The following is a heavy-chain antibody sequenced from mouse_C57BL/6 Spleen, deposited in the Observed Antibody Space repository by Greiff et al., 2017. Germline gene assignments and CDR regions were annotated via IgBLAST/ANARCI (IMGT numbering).Heavy chain of an antibody. Sequence: QVQLKQPGAELVKPGASVKLSCKASGYTFTSYWMHWVKQRPGQGLEWIGMIHPNSGSTNYNEKFKSKATLTVDKSSSTAYMQLSSLPSEDSAVYYCARADSSGYVDYWGQGTTLTVSS. J-gene: IGHJ2*01. CDR1: GYTFTSYW. CDR2: IHPNSGST. V-gene: IGHV1-64*01. CDR3: ARADSSGYVDY. D-gene: IGHD3-2*02.